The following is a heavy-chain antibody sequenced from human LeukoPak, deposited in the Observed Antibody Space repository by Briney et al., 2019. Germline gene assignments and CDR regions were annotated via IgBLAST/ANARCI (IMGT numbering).Heavy chain of an antibody. Sequence: PSVTLSLNCTVSGGSISSSSYYWRSTRQPPGKGLEWIGSSYHTGSTYYNPSIKSLTTKTVDTSKYQLLLKLSSVTAADTAVYYCARATAGTTLFEGIDYWGQGTLVTVSS. V-gene: IGHV4-39*06. CDR1: GGSISSSSYY. CDR3: ARATAGTTLFEGIDY. CDR2: SYHTGST. J-gene: IGHJ4*02. D-gene: IGHD1-1*01.